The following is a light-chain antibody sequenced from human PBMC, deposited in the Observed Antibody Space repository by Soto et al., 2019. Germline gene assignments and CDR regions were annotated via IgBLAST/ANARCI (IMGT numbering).Light chain of an antibody. CDR1: QSVRTN. CDR2: GAS. CDR3: QQYNDNWPT. Sequence: EIVMTPSPATLSVSPVERATLSCRASQSVRTNLAWYQHKPGQSPRLLIYGASNRATGFPARFSASGSGTEFTLTINGPQSEDFAVHYCQQYNDNWPTFGQGTKVDIK. J-gene: IGKJ1*01. V-gene: IGKV3-15*01.